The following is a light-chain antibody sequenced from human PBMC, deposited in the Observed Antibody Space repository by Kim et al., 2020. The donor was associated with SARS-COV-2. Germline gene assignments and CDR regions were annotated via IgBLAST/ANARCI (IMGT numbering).Light chain of an antibody. CDR1: SSNSGAGYD. CDR2: ANS. V-gene: IGLV1-40*01. CDR3: QSYDSSLSALV. J-gene: IGLJ2*01. Sequence: QRLTIACTGSSSNSGAGYDVHWYQQLPGTAPKLLIYANSNRPSGVPDRFSGSKSGTSASLAITGLQAEDEADYYCQSYDSSLSALVFGGGTQLTVL.